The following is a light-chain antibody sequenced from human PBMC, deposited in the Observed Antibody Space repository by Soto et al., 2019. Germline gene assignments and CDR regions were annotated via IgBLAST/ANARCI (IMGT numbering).Light chain of an antibody. CDR2: EVT. V-gene: IGLV2-14*01. Sequence: QSALTQPASVSGSPGQSITISCTGTSSDVGGYNYVSWYQHHPGKAPKLMINEVTNRPSGVSNRFSGSKSGNTASLTISGFQAEDEAEDYYSCYTSSSTLHVIFGGGTKLTVL. CDR3: SCYTSSSTLHVI. CDR1: SSDVGGYNY. J-gene: IGLJ2*01.